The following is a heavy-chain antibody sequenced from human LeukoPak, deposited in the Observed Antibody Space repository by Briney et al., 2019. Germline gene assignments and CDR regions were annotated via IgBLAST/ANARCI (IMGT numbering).Heavy chain of an antibody. CDR2: IWYDGSNK. J-gene: IGHJ4*02. CDR3: ARDWDRYCSGGSCYSAHY. Sequence: GGSLRLSCAASGFTFSSYGMHWVRQAPGKGLEWVAVIWYDGSNKYYADSVKGRFTISRDNSKNTLYPQMNSLRAEDTAVYYCARDWDRYCSGGSCYSAHYWGQGTLVTVSS. D-gene: IGHD2-15*01. V-gene: IGHV3-33*01. CDR1: GFTFSSYG.